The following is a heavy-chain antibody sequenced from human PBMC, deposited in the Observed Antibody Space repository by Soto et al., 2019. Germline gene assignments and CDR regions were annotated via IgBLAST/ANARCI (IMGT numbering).Heavy chain of an antibody. Sequence: EVQLLQSGAEVKRPGESLKISCKGSGYKFSTYWIAWVRQMPGKGLEFMGIVYPRDSQTTYSPSFQGQVTISADKSINTAYLEWGGLKASDTAMYYCARLSTVLTVRIPSDLWGQGTMVTVSS. CDR2: VYPRDSQT. J-gene: IGHJ3*01. D-gene: IGHD2-21*02. V-gene: IGHV5-51*01. CDR1: GYKFSTYW. CDR3: ARLSTVLTVRIPSDL.